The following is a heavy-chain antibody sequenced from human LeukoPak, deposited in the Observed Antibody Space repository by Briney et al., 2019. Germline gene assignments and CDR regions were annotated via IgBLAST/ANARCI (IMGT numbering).Heavy chain of an antibody. D-gene: IGHD1-14*01. J-gene: IGHJ3*01. Sequence: GGSLRLSCAVSGFTFATSWMSWVRQAPGKGLEWVGRIKTKTDGGTTDYAAPVKGGFTISRDDSKNTLYLQMNSLKTEDTAVYYCGTGSAFDFWGRGTMVTVSS. CDR1: GFTFATSW. CDR2: IKTKTDGGTT. CDR3: GTGSAFDF. V-gene: IGHV3-15*01.